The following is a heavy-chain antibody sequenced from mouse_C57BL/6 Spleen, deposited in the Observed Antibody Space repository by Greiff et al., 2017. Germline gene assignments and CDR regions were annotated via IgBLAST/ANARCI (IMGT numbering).Heavy chain of an antibody. Sequence: QVQLQQPGAELVKPGASVKLSCKASGYTFTSYWMHWVKQRPGQGLEWIGMIHPNSGSTNYNEKFKSKATLTVDKSSSTAYMQLSSLTPEDSAVYYCAGFYYGKGSLFAYWGQGTLVTVSA. V-gene: IGHV1-64*01. CDR1: GYTFTSYW. J-gene: IGHJ3*01. CDR3: AGFYYGKGSLFAY. D-gene: IGHD2-1*01. CDR2: IHPNSGST.